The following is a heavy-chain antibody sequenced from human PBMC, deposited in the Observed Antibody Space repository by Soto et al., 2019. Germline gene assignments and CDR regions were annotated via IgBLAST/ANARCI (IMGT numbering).Heavy chain of an antibody. CDR1: GFIVSDTY. CDR2: ISNRGDT. CDR3: AREPRYCRGGSCPITGDAYDI. J-gene: IGHJ3*02. V-gene: IGHV3-66*01. Sequence: EVQLVESGGGLVQPGGSLRLSCTASGFIVSDTYVSWVRQAPGKGLEWVSVISNRGDTHYADSVRGRFSLSRDISDNTLHLQMNNLRVEDTAVYYCAREPRYCRGGSCPITGDAYDIWGQGTMVTVSS. D-gene: IGHD2-15*01.